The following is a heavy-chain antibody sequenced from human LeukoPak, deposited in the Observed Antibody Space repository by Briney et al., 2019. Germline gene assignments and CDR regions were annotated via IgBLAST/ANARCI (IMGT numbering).Heavy chain of an antibody. J-gene: IGHJ5*02. CDR3: ARRVRAGFFATPDQHNWFDP. V-gene: IGHV4-34*01. CDR2: INHRGST. Sequence: SETLSLTCAVFGGSFSGYYWSWIRQPPGKGLEWIGEINHRGSTYYNPSLKSRVTISVDTSKNQFSLKLSSVTAADTAVYYCARRVRAGFFATPDQHNWFDPWGQGTLVTVSS. CDR1: GGSFSGYY. D-gene: IGHD2-15*01.